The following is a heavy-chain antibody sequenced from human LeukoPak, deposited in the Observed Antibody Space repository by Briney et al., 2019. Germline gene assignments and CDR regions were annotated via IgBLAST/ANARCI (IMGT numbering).Heavy chain of an antibody. D-gene: IGHD6-13*01. CDR2: INWNGGST. CDR3: ARGLAAAGTAY. Sequence: GGSLRLSCAASRFTFDDYGMSWVRQAPGKGLEWVSGINWNGGSTGYADSVKGRFTISRDNAKNSLYLQMNGWRAEDRALIYCARGLAAAGTAYWGQGTLVTVSS. J-gene: IGHJ4*02. CDR1: RFTFDDYG. V-gene: IGHV3-20*04.